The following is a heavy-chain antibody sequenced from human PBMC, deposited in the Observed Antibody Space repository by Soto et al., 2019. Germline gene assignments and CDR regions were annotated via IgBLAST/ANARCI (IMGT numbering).Heavy chain of an antibody. CDR1: GFTFSSYW. Sequence: GGSLRLSCAASGFTFSSYWMHWVRQAPGKGLVWVSRINSDGSSTSYADSVKGRFTISRDNAKNTLYLQMNSLRAEDTAVYYCARSLRFLEWLYYYYYGMDVWGQGTTVTV. D-gene: IGHD3-3*01. V-gene: IGHV3-74*01. CDR2: INSDGSST. CDR3: ARSLRFLEWLYYYYYGMDV. J-gene: IGHJ6*02.